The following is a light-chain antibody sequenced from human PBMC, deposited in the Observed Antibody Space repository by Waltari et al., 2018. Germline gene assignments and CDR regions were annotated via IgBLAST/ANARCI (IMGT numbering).Light chain of an antibody. CDR1: SSDVGTYNY. CDR2: DVS. CDR3: SSYISSSTLEL. V-gene: IGLV2-14*03. J-gene: IGLJ2*01. Sequence: QSALTQPASVSRSPGLSITLSCTRPSSDVGTYNYVPWYQQHPGKAPKLMIFDVSIRPSGVSNRFSGSKSGNTASLTISGLQAEDEADYYCSSYISSSTLELFGGGTSLTVL.